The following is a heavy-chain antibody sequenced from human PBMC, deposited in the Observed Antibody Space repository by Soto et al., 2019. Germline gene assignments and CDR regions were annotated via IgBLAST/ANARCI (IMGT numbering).Heavy chain of an antibody. D-gene: IGHD3-9*01. CDR3: ARLQLRYFDWLLYFDY. CDR1: GGSISSSSYY. CDR2: IYYSGST. Sequence: SETLSLTCTVSGGSISSSSYYWGWIRQPPGKGLEWIGSIYYSGSTYYNPSLKSRVTISVDTSKNQFSLKLSSVTAADTAVYYCARLQLRYFDWLLYFDYWGQGTRVTVSS. V-gene: IGHV4-39*01. J-gene: IGHJ4*02.